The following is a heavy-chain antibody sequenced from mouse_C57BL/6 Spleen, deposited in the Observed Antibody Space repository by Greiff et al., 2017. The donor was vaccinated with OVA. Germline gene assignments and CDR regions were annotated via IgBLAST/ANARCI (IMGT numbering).Heavy chain of an antibody. CDR1: GYTFTGYW. V-gene: IGHV1-9*01. CDR3: ASQDSSGYDAMDY. J-gene: IGHJ4*01. CDR2: ILPGSGST. D-gene: IGHD3-2*02. Sequence: QVQLQQSGAELMKPGASVKLSCKATGYTFTGYWIEWVKQRPGHGLEWIGEILPGSGSTNYNEKFKGKATFTANTTSNTAYMHLSSLTTEDSAIYYCASQDSSGYDAMDYWGQGTSVTVSS.